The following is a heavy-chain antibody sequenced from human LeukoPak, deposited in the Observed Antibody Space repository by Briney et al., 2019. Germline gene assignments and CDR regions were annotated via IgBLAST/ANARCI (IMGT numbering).Heavy chain of an antibody. CDR2: ISSSSSYI. CDR1: GFTFSSYS. Sequence: PGGSLRLSCAASGFTFSSYSMNWVRQAPGKGLEWVSSISSSSSYIYYADSVKGRFTISRDNAKNSLYLQMKSLRTEDTDVCYCAREPYDGVWFDPWGQGTLVTVSS. D-gene: IGHD3-16*01. J-gene: IGHJ5*02. CDR3: AREPYDGVWFDP. V-gene: IGHV3-21*01.